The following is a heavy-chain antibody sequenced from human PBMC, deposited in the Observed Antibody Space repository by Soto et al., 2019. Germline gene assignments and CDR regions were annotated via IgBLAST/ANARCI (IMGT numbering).Heavy chain of an antibody. CDR3: AMGGGWSGGSSGMDV. D-gene: IGHD6-19*01. V-gene: IGHV3-72*01. CDR2: IRRKANSYTT. CDR1: GLIFSDYH. J-gene: IGHJ6*02. Sequence: EVQLVESGGGLVQPGGSLRLSCAASGLIFSDYHMDWVRQAPGKELEWVGRIRRKANSYTTEYAASVKGRFTISRDDAKNSLYLQMNSLKSEDTAVYYCAMGGGWSGGSSGMDVWGQGTKVTVSS.